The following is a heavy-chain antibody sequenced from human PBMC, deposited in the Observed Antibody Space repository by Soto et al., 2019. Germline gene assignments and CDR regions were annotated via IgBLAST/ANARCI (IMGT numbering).Heavy chain of an antibody. D-gene: IGHD2-8*01. CDR3: ARYNSYAIDY. CDR1: GTSISSYY. J-gene: IGHJ4*02. CDR2: IHYSGTT. Sequence: VQLQESGPGLVKPSETLSLTCTVSGTSISSYYWSWIRQPPGKGLEWIANIHYSGTTNYNPSLASRATLSVDTSKNQYSLKMTSVTAADRAMYFCARYNSYAIDYWGRGTLVNVSS. V-gene: IGHV4-59*01.